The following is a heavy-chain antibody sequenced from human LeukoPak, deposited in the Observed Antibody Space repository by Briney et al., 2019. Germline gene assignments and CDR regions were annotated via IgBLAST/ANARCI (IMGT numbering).Heavy chain of an antibody. V-gene: IGHV1-18*01. CDR3: AKEARIELNAFDI. J-gene: IGHJ3*02. D-gene: IGHD2/OR15-2a*01. CDR1: GYTFTNYG. CDR2: ISTYSGTP. Sequence: ASVKHSCKASGYTFTNYGISWVRQAPGQGLEWMGWISTYSGTPNYAQKLRGRVTMTTDTSTNTAYMDLRSLRSDDTAVYYCAKEARIELNAFDIWGQGTMLTVSS.